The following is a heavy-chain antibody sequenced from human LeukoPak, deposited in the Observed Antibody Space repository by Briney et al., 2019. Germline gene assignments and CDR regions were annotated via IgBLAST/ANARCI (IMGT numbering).Heavy chain of an antibody. CDR3: ARDLGPGYYDFWSGTDY. D-gene: IGHD3-3*01. Sequence: GGSLRLPCAASGFTVSSNYMSWVRQAPGKGLEWVSVIYSGGSTYYADSVKGRFTISRDNSKNTLYLQMNSLRAEDTAVYYCARDLGPGYYDFWSGTDYWGQGTLVTVSS. CDR2: IYSGGST. J-gene: IGHJ4*02. CDR1: GFTVSSNY. V-gene: IGHV3-66*01.